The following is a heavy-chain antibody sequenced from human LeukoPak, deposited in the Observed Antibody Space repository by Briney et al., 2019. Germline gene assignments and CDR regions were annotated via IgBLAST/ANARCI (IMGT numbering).Heavy chain of an antibody. CDR1: GFTFSSYS. D-gene: IGHD1-1*01. V-gene: IGHV3-48*01. CDR2: ISSRSATI. J-gene: IGHJ4*02. CDR3: ARCTTGKTFGSLREIKKSREIDF. Sequence: GGSLRLSCAASGFTFSSYSMNWVRQAPGKGLEWVSYISSRSATIYYADSVKGRFTISRDNAKNSLYLQMGSLRGEDTAVYYCARCTTGKTFGSLREIKKSREIDFWGQGTLVTVSS.